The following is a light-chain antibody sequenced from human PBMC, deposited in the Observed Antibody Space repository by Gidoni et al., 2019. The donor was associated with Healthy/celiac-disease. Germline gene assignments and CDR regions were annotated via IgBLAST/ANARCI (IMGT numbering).Light chain of an antibody. CDR3: QAWDSSTVV. CDR2: EDS. Sequence: SYELTQPPSLSVSQGQTASITCPGDKLGDKYACWSQQKQGQSPVLVIYEDSKRPSGIPERFSGSKSGNTATLTISGTQAMDEADYYCQAWDSSTVVFGGGTKLTVL. J-gene: IGLJ2*01. CDR1: KLGDKY. V-gene: IGLV3-1*01.